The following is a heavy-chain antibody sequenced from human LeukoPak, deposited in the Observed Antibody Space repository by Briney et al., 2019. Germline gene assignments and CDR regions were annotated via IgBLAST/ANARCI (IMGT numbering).Heavy chain of an antibody. CDR1: GFTFSSYG. CDR2: ISYDGSNK. J-gene: IGHJ1*01. V-gene: IGHV3-30*03. CDR3: AREGKPYGDYVVYEYFQH. Sequence: GGSLRLSCAASGFTFSSYGMHWVRQAPGKGLEWVAVISYDGSNKYYADSVKGRFTISRNNSKNTLYLQMNSLRAEDTAVYYCAREGKPYGDYVVYEYFQHWGQGTLVTVSS. D-gene: IGHD4-17*01.